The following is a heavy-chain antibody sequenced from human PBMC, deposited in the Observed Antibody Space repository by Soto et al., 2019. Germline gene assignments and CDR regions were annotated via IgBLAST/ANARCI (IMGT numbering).Heavy chain of an antibody. V-gene: IGHV3-48*02. CDR2: INGRDGAI. Sequence: DVQLVESGGGLVQPGGSLRLSCAVSGFSFSAYSVNWVRQAPGKGLEWVSYINGRDGAINYVDSVKGRFTISIDNAKNSLYLQMNSLRDEDTAVYFCARDHLWAFDYWGQGVLVTVSS. D-gene: IGHD3-3*02. CDR3: ARDHLWAFDY. J-gene: IGHJ4*02. CDR1: GFSFSAYS.